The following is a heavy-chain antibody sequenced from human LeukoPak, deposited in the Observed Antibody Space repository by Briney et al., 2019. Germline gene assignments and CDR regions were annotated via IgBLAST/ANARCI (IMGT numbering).Heavy chain of an antibody. D-gene: IGHD1-26*01. CDR3: ATDPIRGSYSIDY. CDR2: FDPEDGET. CDR1: GYTLTELS. J-gene: IGHJ4*02. V-gene: IGHV1-24*01. Sequence: GASVKVSCKVSGYTLTELSMHWVRQAPGKGLEWMGGFDPEDGETIYAQKFQGRVTMTEDTSTDTAYMELSSLRSEDTTVYYCATDPIRGSYSIDYWGQGTLVTVSS.